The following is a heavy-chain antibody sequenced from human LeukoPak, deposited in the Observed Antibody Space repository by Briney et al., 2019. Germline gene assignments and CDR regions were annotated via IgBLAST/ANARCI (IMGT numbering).Heavy chain of an antibody. CDR2: ISPSGTTT. D-gene: IGHD3-22*01. CDR1: GFTFSSYG. J-gene: IGHJ4*02. Sequence: GGSLRLSCAASGFTFSSYGMHWVRQAPGKGLEWVSAISPSGTTTHYADSVKGRITISRDNSKNMVYLQMNSLTTEDTAIYYCAKGGPSGYSIAWVDYWGQGTLVTVSS. V-gene: IGHV3-23*01. CDR3: AKGGPSGYSIAWVDY.